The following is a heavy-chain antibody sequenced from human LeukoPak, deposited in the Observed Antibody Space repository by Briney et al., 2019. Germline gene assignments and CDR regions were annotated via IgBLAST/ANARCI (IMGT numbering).Heavy chain of an antibody. CDR1: GGSISSSSYY. CDR2: IYYSGST. V-gene: IGHV4-39*07. CDR3: ARRVGGGWFDP. D-gene: IGHD3-10*01. J-gene: IGHJ5*02. Sequence: SETLSLTCTVSGGSISSSSYYWGWIRQPPGKGLEWIGSIYYSGSTYYNPSLKSRVTISVDTSKNQFSLKLSSVTAADTAVYYCARRVGGGWFDPWGQGTLVTVSS.